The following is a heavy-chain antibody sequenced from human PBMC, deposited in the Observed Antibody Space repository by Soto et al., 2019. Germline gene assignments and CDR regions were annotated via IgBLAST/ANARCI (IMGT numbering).Heavy chain of an antibody. J-gene: IGHJ4*02. Sequence: TLSLTCTVSGGSISSGGYYWSWIRQHPGKGLEWIGYIYYSGSTYYNPSLKSRVTISVDTSKNQFSLKLSSVTAADTAVYYCERGKKILTGYSGFEYWGQGTLVTVSS. CDR2: IYYSGST. CDR1: GGSISSGGYY. CDR3: ERGKKILTGYSGFEY. V-gene: IGHV4-31*03. D-gene: IGHD3-9*01.